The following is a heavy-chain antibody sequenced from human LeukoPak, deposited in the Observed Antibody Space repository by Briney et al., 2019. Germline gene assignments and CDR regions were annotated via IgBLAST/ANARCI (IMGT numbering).Heavy chain of an antibody. D-gene: IGHD3-10*01. CDR1: GFTFSNYG. J-gene: IGHJ5*02. CDR3: ARAPYYYGSGTLWFDP. CDR2: ISYDGSNT. Sequence: GGSLRLSCAASGFTFSNYGMHWVRQAPGKGLEWLAVISYDGSNTYYAASVKGRFTISRDNAKNSLYLQMNSLRAEDTAVYYCARAPYYYGSGTLWFDPWGQGTLVTVSS. V-gene: IGHV3-30*03.